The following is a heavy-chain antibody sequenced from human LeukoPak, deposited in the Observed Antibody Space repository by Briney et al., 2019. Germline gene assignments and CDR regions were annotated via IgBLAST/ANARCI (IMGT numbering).Heavy chain of an antibody. CDR2: IYYSGST. Sequence: SETLSLTCTVSGGSISSYYWSWIRQPPGKGLDWIGYIYYSGSTNYNPSLKSRVTISIDTSMNQFSLKLSSVTAADTAVYYCARWVGATHLFDYWGQGTLVTVSS. J-gene: IGHJ4*02. D-gene: IGHD1-26*01. CDR1: GGSISSYY. V-gene: IGHV4-59*01. CDR3: ARWVGATHLFDY.